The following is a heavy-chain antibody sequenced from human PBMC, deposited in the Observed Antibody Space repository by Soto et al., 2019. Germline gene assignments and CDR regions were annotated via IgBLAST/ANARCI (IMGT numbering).Heavy chain of an antibody. CDR2: ISAYNGNT. J-gene: IGHJ4*02. CDR3: ARELTTMTFFDY. CDR1: GFTFSNYA. D-gene: IGHD4-17*01. Sequence: GASVKVSCKASGFTFSNYAITWVRQAPGEGLEWLGWISAYNGNTNNAQKFQGRVSMTTDTSTSTAYMELRSLTSDDTAVYYCARELTTMTFFDYWGQGTLVTAPQ. V-gene: IGHV1-18*04.